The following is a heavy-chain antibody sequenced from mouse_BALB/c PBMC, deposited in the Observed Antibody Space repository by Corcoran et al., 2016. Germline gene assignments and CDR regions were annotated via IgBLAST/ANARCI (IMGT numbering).Heavy chain of an antibody. CDR1: GYTFTDYN. J-gene: IGHJ3*01. V-gene: IGHV1S29*02. Sequence: EVQLQQSGPELVKPGASVKISCKASGYTFTDYNMHWVKQSHGKSLEWIGYIYPYNGGTGYNQKFKSKATLTVDNSSSTAYMELRSLTSEDSAVYYCARWNYYGSSPAWFAYWGQGTLVTVSA. D-gene: IGHD1-1*01. CDR2: IYPYNGGT. CDR3: ARWNYYGSSPAWFAY.